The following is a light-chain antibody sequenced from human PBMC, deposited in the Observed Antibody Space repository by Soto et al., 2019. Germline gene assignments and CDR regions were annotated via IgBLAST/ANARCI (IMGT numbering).Light chain of an antibody. V-gene: IGKV3-15*01. Sequence: EIVMTQSPATLSVSPGDRATLSCRASQSVSSNVAWYQQKPGQAPRLLIYGASTRATGIPARFSGSGSGTEFTLTISSLQSEDFAVYYCQQYNNWPPWTFGQGTKVDIK. CDR1: QSVSSN. J-gene: IGKJ1*01. CDR3: QQYNNWPPWT. CDR2: GAS.